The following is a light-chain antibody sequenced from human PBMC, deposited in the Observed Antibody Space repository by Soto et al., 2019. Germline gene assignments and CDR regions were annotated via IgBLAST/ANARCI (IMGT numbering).Light chain of an antibody. CDR2: EVA. Sequence: QSALTQPASVSGSPGQSITISCTGTSSDVGIYKYVSWYQQHPGKAPNLMIYEVANRPSGVSNRFSGSKSGNTASLTISGLQAEDEADYYCSSFTSSSTVVFRGGTKLTVL. CDR1: SSDVGIYKY. CDR3: SSFTSSSTVV. J-gene: IGLJ2*01. V-gene: IGLV2-14*01.